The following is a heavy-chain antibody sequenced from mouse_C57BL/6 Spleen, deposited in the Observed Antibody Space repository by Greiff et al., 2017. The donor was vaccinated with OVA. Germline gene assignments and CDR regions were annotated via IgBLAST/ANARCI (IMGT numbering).Heavy chain of an antibody. CDR2: IHPNSGST. Sequence: QVQLKQPGAELVKPGASVKLSCKASGYTFTSYWMHWVKQRPGQGLEWIGMIHPNSGSTNYNEKFKSKATLTVDKSSSTAYMQLSSLTSEDSAVYYCARSGGNYRYYAMDYWGQGTSVTVSS. J-gene: IGHJ4*01. V-gene: IGHV1-64*01. CDR3: ARSGGNYRYYAMDY. CDR1: GYTFTSYW. D-gene: IGHD2-1*01.